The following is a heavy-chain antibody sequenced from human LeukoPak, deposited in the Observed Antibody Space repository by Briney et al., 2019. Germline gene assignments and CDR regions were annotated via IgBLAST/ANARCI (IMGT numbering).Heavy chain of an antibody. D-gene: IGHD3-3*01. CDR2: IKQDGSEK. Sequence: GGSLRLSCAASGFTFSSYWMSWVRQAPGKGLEWVANIKQDGSEKYYVDSVKGRFTISRDNAKNSLYLQMNSLRAEDTAVYYCARGIMYYDFWSGYYITSRDYYFGYWGQGTLVTVSS. CDR3: ARGIMYYDFWSGYYITSRDYYFGY. V-gene: IGHV3-7*01. J-gene: IGHJ4*02. CDR1: GFTFSSYW.